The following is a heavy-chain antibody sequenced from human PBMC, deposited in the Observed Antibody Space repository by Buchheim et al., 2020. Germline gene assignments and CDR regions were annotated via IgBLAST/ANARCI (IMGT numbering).Heavy chain of an antibody. CDR1: GFTFSSYG. Sequence: QVQLVESGGGVVQPGRSLRLSCAASGFTFSSYGMHWVRQAPGKGLEWVAAIWDDGSNKYYADSVKGRFTISRDNSKNTLYLQMSSLRAEETAVYYCAREGNIVVVPAAILDYWGQGTL. J-gene: IGHJ4*02. D-gene: IGHD2-2*02. CDR2: IWDDGSNK. CDR3: AREGNIVVVPAAILDY. V-gene: IGHV3-33*01.